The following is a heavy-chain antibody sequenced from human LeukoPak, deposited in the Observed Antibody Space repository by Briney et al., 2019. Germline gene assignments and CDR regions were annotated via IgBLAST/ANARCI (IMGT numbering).Heavy chain of an antibody. D-gene: IGHD5-12*01. V-gene: IGHV4-61*01. J-gene: IGHJ4*02. CDR2: IYYSGST. CDR3: ARTGYSGYRVGYDY. CDR1: GGSISSSSYY. Sequence: PSETLSLTCTVSGGSISSSSYYWSWIRQPPGKGLERIGYIYYSGSTNYNPSLKSRVTISVDTSKNQFSLKLSSVTAADTAVYYCARTGYSGYRVGYDYWGQGTLVIVSS.